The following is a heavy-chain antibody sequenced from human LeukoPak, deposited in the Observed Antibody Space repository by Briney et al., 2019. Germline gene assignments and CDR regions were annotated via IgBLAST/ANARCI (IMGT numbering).Heavy chain of an antibody. V-gene: IGHV4-59*01. CDR3: ARGYTSSWAYFDY. J-gene: IGHJ4*02. CDR1: GGSISSYY. D-gene: IGHD6-13*01. CDR2: IYYSGST. Sequence: SETLSLTCTVSGGSISSYYWSWIRQPPGKGLEWIGYIYYSGSTNYNPSLKSRVTISVDTSKNQFSLKLSSVTAADTAVYYCARGYTSSWAYFDYWGQGTLVTVSS.